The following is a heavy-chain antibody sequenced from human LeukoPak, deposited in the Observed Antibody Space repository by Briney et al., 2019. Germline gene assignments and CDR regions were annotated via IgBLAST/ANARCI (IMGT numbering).Heavy chain of an antibody. Sequence: SETLSLTCAVYGGSFSGYYWSWIRQPPGKGLEWIGEINHSGSTNYNPSLKSRVTISVDTSKNQFSLKLSSVTAADTVVYYCARGLGRLSIAAAGPNWFDPWGQGTLVTVSS. V-gene: IGHV4-34*01. J-gene: IGHJ5*02. CDR1: GGSFSGYY. CDR3: ARGLGRLSIAAAGPNWFDP. D-gene: IGHD6-13*01. CDR2: INHSGST.